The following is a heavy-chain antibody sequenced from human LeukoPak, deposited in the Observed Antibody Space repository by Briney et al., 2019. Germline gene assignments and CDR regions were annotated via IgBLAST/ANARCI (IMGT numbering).Heavy chain of an antibody. J-gene: IGHJ5*02. V-gene: IGHV1-2*02. Sequence: ASVKVSCKASGYTFTGYYMHWVRQAPGQGLEWMGWINPNSGGTNYAQKFQGRVTMTRDTSISTAYMELSRLRSDDTAVYYCASSHIRIVVVPAAVNWFDPWGQGTLVTVSS. CDR1: GYTFTGYY. CDR2: INPNSGGT. D-gene: IGHD2-2*01. CDR3: ASSHIRIVVVPAAVNWFDP.